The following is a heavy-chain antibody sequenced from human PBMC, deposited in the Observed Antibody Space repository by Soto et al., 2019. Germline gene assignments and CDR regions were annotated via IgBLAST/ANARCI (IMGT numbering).Heavy chain of an antibody. J-gene: IGHJ4*02. CDR1: GGSVSSQY. Sequence: ASETLSLTCSVSGGSVSSQYWSWIRQPAGNGLEWIGRIYNGGIPLIHPSLESRVALSLDTSKNQFSLTLSSVTAADTAIYYCASQDYDKSGYYFDYWARGTRVTVSS. V-gene: IGHV4-4*07. D-gene: IGHD3-22*01. CDR2: IYNGGIP. CDR3: ASQDYDKSGYYFDY.